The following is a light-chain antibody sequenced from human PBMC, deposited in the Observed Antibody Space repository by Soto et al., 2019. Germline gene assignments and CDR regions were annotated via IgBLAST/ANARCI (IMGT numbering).Light chain of an antibody. J-gene: IGLJ1*01. CDR3: HAYDSSLDAFV. V-gene: IGLV2-14*01. Sequence: QSVLTQPASVSGSPGQSITISCTGTSSDIGDYDYVSWYQHLPGKAPKLLIFDVTHRPSGVSDRFSGSKSGNTASLTISGVRPEDEADYYCHAYDSSLDAFVFGTGTKVTVL. CDR2: DVT. CDR1: SSDIGDYDY.